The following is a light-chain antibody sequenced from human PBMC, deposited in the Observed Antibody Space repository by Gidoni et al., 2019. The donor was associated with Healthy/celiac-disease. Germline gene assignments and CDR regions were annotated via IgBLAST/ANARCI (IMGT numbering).Light chain of an antibody. CDR2: AAS. CDR3: QQSYSTLPYT. J-gene: IGKJ2*01. CDR1: QSISSY. Sequence: DIQMTQSPSSLSASVGDRVTITCRASQSISSYLNWYQQKPGKAPKLLIYAASSLQSGVPSRFSGSGSGTDFTLTISSLQPEDFATYYCQQSYSTLPYTFGQXTKLEIK. V-gene: IGKV1-39*01.